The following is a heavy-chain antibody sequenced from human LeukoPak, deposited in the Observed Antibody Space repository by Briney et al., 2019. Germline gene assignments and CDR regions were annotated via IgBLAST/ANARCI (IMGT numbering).Heavy chain of an antibody. J-gene: IGHJ5*02. CDR2: ISSSGSNI. Sequence: GGSLRLSCAASGFTFSSYEMNWVRQAPGKGLEWVSYISSSGSNIYYADSVKGRFTISRDNAKNSLYLQMNSLRVEDTAIYYCARGPYSSSWSAWFDPWGQGTLVTVSP. V-gene: IGHV3-48*03. CDR3: ARGPYSSSWSAWFDP. CDR1: GFTFSSYE. D-gene: IGHD6-13*01.